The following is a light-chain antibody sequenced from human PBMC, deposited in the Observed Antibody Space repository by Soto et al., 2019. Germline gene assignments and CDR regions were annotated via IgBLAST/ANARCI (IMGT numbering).Light chain of an antibody. CDR2: DNN. CDR1: SSNIGNNY. CDR3: ATWDYSLTGEV. J-gene: IGLJ2*01. V-gene: IGLV1-51*01. Sequence: QSVLTQPPSVSXAPGQKVTISCSGSSSNIGNNYISWYQQLPGTAPKLLIYDNNKRPSGIPDRFSGSKSGTSGTLDITGLQTGDEADYYCATWDYSLTGEVFGGGTKLTVL.